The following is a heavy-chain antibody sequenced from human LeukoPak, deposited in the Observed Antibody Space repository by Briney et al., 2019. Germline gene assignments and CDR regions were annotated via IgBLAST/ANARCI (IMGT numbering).Heavy chain of an antibody. CDR1: GYTFTGYY. Sequence: ASVKVSCKASGYTFTGYYMHWVRQAPGQGLEWMAWINPNSGGTNYAQKFQGRVTMTRDTSISTAYMELSRLTSDDTAVYYCARTPLGLPFDYWGQGSLVTVSS. J-gene: IGHJ4*02. V-gene: IGHV1-2*02. CDR2: INPNSGGT. CDR3: ARTPLGLPFDY.